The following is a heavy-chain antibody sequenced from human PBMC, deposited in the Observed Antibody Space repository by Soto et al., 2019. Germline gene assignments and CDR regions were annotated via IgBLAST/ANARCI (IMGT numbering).Heavy chain of an antibody. D-gene: IGHD2-15*01. CDR2: IYYSGST. J-gene: IGHJ6*03. Sequence: QVQLQESGPGLVKPSQTLSLTCTVSGGSISSGGYYWSWIRQHPGKGLEWIGYIYYSGSTYYNPSLKSRVTISVDTSKNQFSLKLSSVTAADTAVYYCARGAAASTYYYSYYMDVWGKGTTVTVSS. CDR1: GGSISSGGYY. CDR3: ARGAAASTYYYSYYMDV. V-gene: IGHV4-31*03.